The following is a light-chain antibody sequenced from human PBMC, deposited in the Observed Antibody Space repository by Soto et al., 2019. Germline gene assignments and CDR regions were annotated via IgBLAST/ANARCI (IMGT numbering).Light chain of an antibody. J-gene: IGKJ3*01. CDR2: KAS. Sequence: DIHLTQSPSTLSSSVGDRVTLTCRASQSISSYLKWYQQKQGKAPKLLIYKASTLETGVPSGFSGSGSGTEFTLTIGGLQPDDFSTDYCQQYSGYSLFTFGPGTKVDIK. V-gene: IGKV1-5*03. CDR1: QSISSY. CDR3: QQYSGYSLFT.